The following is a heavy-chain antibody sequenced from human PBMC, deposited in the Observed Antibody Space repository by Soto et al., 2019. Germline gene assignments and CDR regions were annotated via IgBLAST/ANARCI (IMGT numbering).Heavy chain of an antibody. V-gene: IGHV1-18*04. Sequence: ASVKVSCKASGYTFTSYGISWVRQAPGQGLEWMGWISAYNGNTNYAQKLQGRVTMTTDTSTSTAYMELRSLRSDDTAVYYCARDARITIFGVVTDYYGMDVWGQGTAVTVSS. CDR3: ARDARITIFGVVTDYYGMDV. J-gene: IGHJ6*02. CDR1: GYTFTSYG. CDR2: ISAYNGNT. D-gene: IGHD3-3*01.